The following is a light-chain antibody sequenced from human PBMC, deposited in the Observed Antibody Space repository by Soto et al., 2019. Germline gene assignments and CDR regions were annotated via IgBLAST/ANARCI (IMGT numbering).Light chain of an antibody. CDR3: QQYGSSGT. CDR1: QSVSSN. V-gene: IGKV3-15*01. J-gene: IGKJ1*01. CDR2: GAS. Sequence: EIVITHSAATLSLAPGERATLSCRASQSVSSNLAWYQQEPGQAPRLLIYGASTRATGIPARFSGSGSGTDFTLTISRLETEDFAVYYCQQYGSSGTFGQGTKVDIK.